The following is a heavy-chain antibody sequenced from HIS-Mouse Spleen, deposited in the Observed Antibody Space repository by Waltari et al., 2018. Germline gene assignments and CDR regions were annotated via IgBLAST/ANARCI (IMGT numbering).Heavy chain of an antibody. J-gene: IGHJ4*02. V-gene: IGHV3-33*01. CDR2: IWYDGSNK. Sequence: QVQLVESGGGGVQSGRSLRLSCAASGFPFNRYGMQWVRQAPGKGLECVAVIWYDGSNKYYADSVKGRFTISRDNSKNTLYLQMNSLRAEDTAVYYCARDLVQTGEGYWGQGTLVTVSS. CDR1: GFPFNRYG. CDR3: ARDLVQTGEGY. D-gene: IGHD7-27*01.